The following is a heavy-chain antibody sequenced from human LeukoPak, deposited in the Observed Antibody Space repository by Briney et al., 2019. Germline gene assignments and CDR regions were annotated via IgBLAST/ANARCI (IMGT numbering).Heavy chain of an antibody. CDR3: AGFPLRGSCFDY. V-gene: IGHV3-23*01. D-gene: IGHD1-26*01. J-gene: IGHJ4*02. CDR1: AFTFSSHA. Sequence: AGSLRLSCAASAFTFSSHAMSWVRQAPGKGREWVSSISGSGINTYHADSVKGRLTIHRDHSKNTLYLHMNSLRGEDTAGYYCAGFPLRGSCFDYWGQGNLVTVSS. CDR2: ISGSGINT.